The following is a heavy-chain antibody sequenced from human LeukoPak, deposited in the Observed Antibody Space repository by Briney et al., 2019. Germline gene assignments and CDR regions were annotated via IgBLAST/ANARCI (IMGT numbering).Heavy chain of an antibody. CDR1: GFIFTSYA. Sequence: GGSLRLSCAASGFIFTSYAMSWVRQAPGKGLEWVSSISGSGGSTYYADSVKGRFTISRDNSKNTLYLQMNSLRDEDTAVYYCAKSSYYDASGYYREYYFDYWGQGTLVTVSS. D-gene: IGHD3-22*01. CDR3: AKSSYYDASGYYREYYFDY. CDR2: ISGSGGST. V-gene: IGHV3-23*01. J-gene: IGHJ4*02.